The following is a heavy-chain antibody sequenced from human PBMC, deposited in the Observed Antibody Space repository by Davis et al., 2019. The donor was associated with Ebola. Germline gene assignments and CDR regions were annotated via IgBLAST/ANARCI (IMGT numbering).Heavy chain of an antibody. Sequence: GESLKISCAASGFTFSTYPMSWVRQAPGKGLEWVSAISGSIGSTYYADSVKGRFTISRDNSKNTLYLQMNSPRAEDTAVYYCAKDKIVVVIESRGAFDIWGQGTMVTVSS. J-gene: IGHJ3*02. CDR3: AKDKIVVVIESRGAFDI. CDR1: GFTFSTYP. V-gene: IGHV3-23*01. D-gene: IGHD3-22*01. CDR2: ISGSIGST.